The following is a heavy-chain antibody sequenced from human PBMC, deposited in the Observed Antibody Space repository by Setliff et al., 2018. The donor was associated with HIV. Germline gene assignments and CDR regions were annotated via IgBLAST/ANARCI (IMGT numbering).Heavy chain of an antibody. CDR3: AKSRITSQYDALDI. V-gene: IGHV3-23*01. Sequence: GESLKISCAASGFTFSNYAMTWVRQAPGKGLEWVSVITSSGDNTYYADFVKGRFTTSRDNSKNTVYLQMNSLRVDDTAVYYCAKSRITSQYDALDIWGQGTMVTVSS. J-gene: IGHJ3*02. CDR2: ITSSGDNT. CDR1: GFTFSNYA. D-gene: IGHD2-2*01.